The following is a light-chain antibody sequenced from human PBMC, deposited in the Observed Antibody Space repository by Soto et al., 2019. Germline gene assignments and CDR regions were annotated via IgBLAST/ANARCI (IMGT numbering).Light chain of an antibody. J-gene: IGKJ5*01. Sequence: EIVLTQSPATLSLSPGERATLSCRASQSVSSYLAWCQQKPGQAPRLLIYDASSRATGIPARFSGSGSGTDFTLTISSLEPEDFAVYYCQQRSNWPPITFGQGTRLEIK. CDR3: QQRSNWPPIT. V-gene: IGKV3-11*01. CDR2: DAS. CDR1: QSVSSY.